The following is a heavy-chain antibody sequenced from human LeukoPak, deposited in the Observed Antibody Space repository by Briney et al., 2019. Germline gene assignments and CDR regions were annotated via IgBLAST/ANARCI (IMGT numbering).Heavy chain of an antibody. J-gene: IGHJ4*02. CDR2: IRSKANSYAT. V-gene: IGHV3-73*01. D-gene: IGHD6-19*01. Sequence: GGSLRLSCAASGFTFSGSAMHWVRQASGKGLEWVGRIRSKANSYATAYAASVKGRFTISRDDSKNTAHLQMNSLKTEDTAVYYCTTGAVAADYWGQGTLVTVSS. CDR3: TTGAVAADY. CDR1: GFTFSGSA.